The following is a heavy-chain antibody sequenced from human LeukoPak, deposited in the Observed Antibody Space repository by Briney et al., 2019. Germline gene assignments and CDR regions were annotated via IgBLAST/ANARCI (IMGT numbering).Heavy chain of an antibody. Sequence: SETLSLTCTVSGGSISSSSYYWGWIRQPPGKGLEWIGSIYCSGTTYYNPSLKSRVTISVDTSKNQFSLRLSSVTAADTAVYYCARDWGVSARPGYMDVWGKGTTVTVSS. CDR1: GGSISSSSYY. CDR3: ARDWGVSARPGYMDV. J-gene: IGHJ6*03. CDR2: IYCSGTT. D-gene: IGHD6-6*01. V-gene: IGHV4-39*07.